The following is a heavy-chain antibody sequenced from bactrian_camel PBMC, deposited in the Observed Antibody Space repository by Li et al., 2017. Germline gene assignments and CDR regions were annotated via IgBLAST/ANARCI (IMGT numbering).Heavy chain of an antibody. V-gene: IGHV3S53*01. J-gene: IGHJ4*01. CDR3: AAAPYSAGDVRRRRDVRCSLGGNYNI. Sequence: HVQLVESGGGSVQSGGSLLLTCVASGYTFTTYHMAWFRQAQGQEREAVASIANDGQENYRNSVKGRFAITKDDAKAAVYLQMSDLEPEDTAMYYCAAAPYSAGDVRRRRDVRCSLGGNYNIRGQGTQVTVS. CDR2: IANDGQE. D-gene: IGHD6*01. CDR1: GYTFTTYH.